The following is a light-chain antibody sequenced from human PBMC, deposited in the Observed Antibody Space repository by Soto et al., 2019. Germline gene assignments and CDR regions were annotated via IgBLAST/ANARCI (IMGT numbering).Light chain of an antibody. CDR2: DVS. CDR1: SSDVGSYKY. V-gene: IGLV2-14*03. J-gene: IGLJ1*01. CDR3: NSYTTSSTLV. Sequence: QPVLNKPASGYGSHVQSITISCTETSSDVGSYKYVSWYQQHPGKAPKLMIYDVSNRPSGVSNRFSGSKSGNAASLTISGLRAEDEADYYCNSYTTSSTLVFGTGTKVTVL.